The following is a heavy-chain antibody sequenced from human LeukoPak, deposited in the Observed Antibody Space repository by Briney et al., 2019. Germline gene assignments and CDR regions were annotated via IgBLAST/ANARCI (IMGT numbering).Heavy chain of an antibody. CDR1: GGTFSSYA. D-gene: IGHD6-13*01. CDR3: ARESSHLIAAAGTGAFDI. Sequence: RASVKFSCKASGGTFSSYAISWVRQAPGQGLEWMGGIIPIFGTANYAQKFQGRVTITADKSTSTAYMGLSSLRSEDTAVYCCARESSHLIAAAGTGAFDIWGQGTMVTVSS. CDR2: IIPIFGTA. V-gene: IGHV1-69*06. J-gene: IGHJ3*02.